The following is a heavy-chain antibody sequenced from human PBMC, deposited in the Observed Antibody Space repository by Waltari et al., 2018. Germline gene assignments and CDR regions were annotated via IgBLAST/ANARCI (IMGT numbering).Heavy chain of an antibody. CDR3: ARTPIAVAGYYFDY. Sequence: QVQLVQSGAEVQKPGASVKVSCKASGYTFTGYYLPWVRQAPGQGLEWMGWINPNSGGTNYAQKFQGRVTMTRDTSINTAYMELSRLRSDDTAVYYCARTPIAVAGYYFDYWGQGTLVTVSS. J-gene: IGHJ4*02. V-gene: IGHV1-2*02. CDR1: GYTFTGYY. CDR2: INPNSGGT. D-gene: IGHD6-19*01.